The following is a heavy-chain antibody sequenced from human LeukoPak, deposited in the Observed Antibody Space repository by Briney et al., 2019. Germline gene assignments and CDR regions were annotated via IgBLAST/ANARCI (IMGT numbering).Heavy chain of an antibody. CDR3: AKQTYSGWSSSFDF. CDR1: GFTFTNYA. CDR2: LSDRGDST. J-gene: IGHJ4*02. V-gene: IGHV3-23*01. D-gene: IGHD6-19*01. Sequence: GGSLRLSCAASGFTFTNYAMTWVRQAPGKGLEWVSALSDRGDSTYYATSVRGRFTVSRDNSQNTVFLQMNSLRAEDTALYYCAKQTYSGWSSSFDFWGQGILVTVSS.